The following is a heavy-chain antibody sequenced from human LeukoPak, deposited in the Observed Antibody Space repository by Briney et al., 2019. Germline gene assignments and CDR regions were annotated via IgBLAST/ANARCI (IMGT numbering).Heavy chain of an antibody. CDR2: INWNGGST. CDR1: GFTFSSHG. Sequence: GGSLRLSCAASGFTFSSHGMSWVRQAPGKGLEWVSGINWNGGSTGYADSVKGRFTISRDNARNSLSLQMNSLRAEDTALYYCARDRIWGDESEDYWGQGTLVTVSS. J-gene: IGHJ4*02. D-gene: IGHD7-27*01. V-gene: IGHV3-20*04. CDR3: ARDRIWGDESEDY.